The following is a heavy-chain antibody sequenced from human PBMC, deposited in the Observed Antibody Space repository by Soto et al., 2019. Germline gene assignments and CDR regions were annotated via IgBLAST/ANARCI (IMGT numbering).Heavy chain of an antibody. CDR2: ITGSGGST. Sequence: GGSLRLSCVASGFTFRSFAMSWVRQAPGKGLEWVSGITGSGGSTYSADSVKGRFTISRDNSKNTLYLEMNSLRAEDTAVYHCARARDYYGAGYDYWGQGILVTVSS. CDR1: GFTFRSFA. D-gene: IGHD3-10*01. CDR3: ARARDYYGAGYDY. J-gene: IGHJ4*02. V-gene: IGHV3-23*01.